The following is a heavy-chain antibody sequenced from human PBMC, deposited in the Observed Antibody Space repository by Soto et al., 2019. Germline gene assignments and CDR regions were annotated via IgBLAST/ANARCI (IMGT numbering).Heavy chain of an antibody. Sequence: GGSLRLSCAASGFTFSGSAMHWVRQASGKGLEWVGRIRSKANSYATAYAASVKGRFTISRDDSKNTAYLQMNSLKTEDTAVYYCTRPGYGDYELSIIDYYYGMDVWGQGTTVTVSS. CDR3: TRPGYGDYELSIIDYYYGMDV. D-gene: IGHD4-17*01. J-gene: IGHJ6*02. CDR1: GFTFSGSA. CDR2: IRSKANSYAT. V-gene: IGHV3-73*01.